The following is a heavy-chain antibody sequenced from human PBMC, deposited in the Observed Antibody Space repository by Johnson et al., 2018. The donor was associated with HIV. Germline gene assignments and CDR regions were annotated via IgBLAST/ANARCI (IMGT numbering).Heavy chain of an antibody. CDR3: AKDIALRYYYVLRGAFDI. CDR2: ISWNSGSI. J-gene: IGHJ3*02. Sequence: QLVESGGGLVQPGGSLRLSCAASGFTFSSYWMSWVRQAPGKGLEWVSGISWNSGSIGYADSVKGRFTISRDNAKNSLYLQMNSLRAEDTALYYCAKDIALRYYYVLRGAFDIWGQGTMVTVSS. CDR1: GFTFSSYW. V-gene: IGHV3-9*01. D-gene: IGHD3-10*02.